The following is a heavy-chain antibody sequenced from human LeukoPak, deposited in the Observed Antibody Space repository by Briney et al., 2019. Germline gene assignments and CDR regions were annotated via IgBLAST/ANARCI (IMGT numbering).Heavy chain of an antibody. J-gene: IGHJ4*02. Sequence: GRSLRLSCAASGFTFSSYGMHWVRQAPGKGLEWVAVISYDGSNKYYADSVKGRFTISRDNSKNTLYLQMNSLRAEDTAVYYCAKSHYRGFGELFSNFDYWGQGTLVTGSS. V-gene: IGHV3-30*18. D-gene: IGHD3-10*01. CDR1: GFTFSSYG. CDR3: AKSHYRGFGELFSNFDY. CDR2: ISYDGSNK.